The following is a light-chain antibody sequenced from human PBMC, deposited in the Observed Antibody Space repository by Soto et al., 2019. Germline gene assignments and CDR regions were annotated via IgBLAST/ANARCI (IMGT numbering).Light chain of an antibody. CDR3: QQSHSSPWT. J-gene: IGKJ1*01. V-gene: IGKV1-39*01. CDR1: QTINTY. Sequence: DIQMTQSPSSLSASVGDRVSITCRASQTINTYLNWYQQRPGKAPKLLISAASNLQRGVPSRFSGGGSGTAFTLTISSLRPEDFTTYFCQQSHSSPWTFGQGTKVIIK. CDR2: AAS.